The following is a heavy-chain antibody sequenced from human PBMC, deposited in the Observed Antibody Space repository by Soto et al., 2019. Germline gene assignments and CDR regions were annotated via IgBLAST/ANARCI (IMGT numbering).Heavy chain of an antibody. D-gene: IGHD6-6*01. V-gene: IGHV4-39*01. CDR3: VRSSITPRLFMYPFDY. CDR1: GGSITSSSHY. J-gene: IGHJ4*02. CDR2: IYYDGNT. Sequence: QLQLQESGPGLVKPSETLSLTCTVSGGSITSSSHYWGWIRQPPGKGLECIGNIYYDGNTYYNPSLKTRVTISLDTSKNQFSLRLNSVTAADTAVYYCVRSSITPRLFMYPFDYWGQGTLVTVSS.